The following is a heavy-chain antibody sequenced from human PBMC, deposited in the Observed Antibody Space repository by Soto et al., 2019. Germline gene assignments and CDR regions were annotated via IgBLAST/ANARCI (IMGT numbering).Heavy chain of an antibody. CDR2: IKQDGSEK. CDR1: GFTFSNAW. J-gene: IGHJ5*02. Sequence: GSLRLSCSASGFTFSNAWINWVRQAPGKGLEWVANIKQDGSEKYYADSVKGRFTISRDNPKNTLYLQMSSLRVEDTAIYYCAKARCTSNTCYVPDHWGQGTLVTVSS. V-gene: IGHV3-7*03. CDR3: AKARCTSNTCYVPDH. D-gene: IGHD2-15*01.